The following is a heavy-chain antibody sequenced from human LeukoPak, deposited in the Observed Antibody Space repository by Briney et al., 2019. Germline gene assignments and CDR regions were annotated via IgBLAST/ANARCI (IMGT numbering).Heavy chain of an antibody. CDR1: GGSISSGPYY. CDR3: ARIAYDALDSYYYGMDV. V-gene: IGHV4-31*03. Sequence: SETLPLTCTVSGGSISSGPYYWIWIRQHPGKGLEWIGYITYSGNTYYYPALNSRVTVSLDTSKTQFSLKLSSVTAADTAVYYCARIAYDALDSYYYGMDVWGQGTTVTVSS. CDR2: ITYSGNT. D-gene: IGHD3-3*01. J-gene: IGHJ6*02.